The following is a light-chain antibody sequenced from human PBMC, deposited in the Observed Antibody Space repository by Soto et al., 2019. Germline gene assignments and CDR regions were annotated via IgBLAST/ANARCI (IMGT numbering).Light chain of an antibody. V-gene: IGKV1-5*01. CDR1: HSVTNS. J-gene: IGKJ1*01. CDR3: QQYHIYSGT. CDR2: DAS. Sequence: DIQMTQSPSTLSASVGDRVTITCRASHSVTNSLAWYQRRPGKAPKVLIYDASTLESGVPSRFSGSGSGTEFTLTISSLQPDDFATYYCQQYHIYSGTFGQGTKVDIK.